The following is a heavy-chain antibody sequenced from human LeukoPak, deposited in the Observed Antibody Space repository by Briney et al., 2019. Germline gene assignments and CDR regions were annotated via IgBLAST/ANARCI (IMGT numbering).Heavy chain of an antibody. CDR1: GFTFSNAW. V-gene: IGHV3-15*01. CDR2: IKSKTDGGTT. CDR3: TTEKYDFWSGYLGAFDI. D-gene: IGHD3-3*01. Sequence: GGSLRLSCAASGFTFSNAWMSWVRQAPGKGLEWVGRIKSKTDGGTTDYAAPVKGRFTISRDDSKNTLYLQMNSLKTEDTAVYYCTTEKYDFWSGYLGAFDIWGQGTMVTVSS. J-gene: IGHJ3*02.